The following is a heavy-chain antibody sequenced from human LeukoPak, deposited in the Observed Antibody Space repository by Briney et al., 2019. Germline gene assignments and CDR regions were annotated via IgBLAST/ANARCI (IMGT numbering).Heavy chain of an antibody. V-gene: IGHV4-59*08. J-gene: IGHJ3*02. CDR1: GGSISSYY. CDR3: ARHWELYYYDSSGYSAFDI. Sequence: SETLSLTCTVSGGSISSYYWSWIRQPPGKGLEWIGYIYYSGSTNYNPSLKSRVTISVDTSKNQFSLKLSSVTAADTAVYYCARHWELYYYDSSGYSAFDIWGQGTMVTVSS. D-gene: IGHD3-22*01. CDR2: IYYSGST.